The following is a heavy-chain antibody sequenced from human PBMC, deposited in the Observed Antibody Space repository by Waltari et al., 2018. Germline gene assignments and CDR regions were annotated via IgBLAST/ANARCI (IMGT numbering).Heavy chain of an antibody. CDR1: GGTFSSYT. CDR3: ARESSPNYFDY. Sequence: QVQLVQSGAEVKKPGSSVKVSCKASGGTFSSYTISWVRQAPGQGLEWMGRIIPILGIANYAQKFQGRVTITADKSTSTAYMELSSLRSEDTAVYYCARESSPNYFDYWGQGTLVIVSS. CDR2: IIPILGIA. J-gene: IGHJ4*02. V-gene: IGHV1-69*08. D-gene: IGHD6-6*01.